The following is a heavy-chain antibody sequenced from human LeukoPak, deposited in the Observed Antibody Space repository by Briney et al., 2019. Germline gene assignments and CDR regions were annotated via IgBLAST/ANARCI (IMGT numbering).Heavy chain of an antibody. CDR3: AKCYDTSGRRASDI. Sequence: GGSLRLSCAASGFTFSSYAMNWVRQAPGKGMEWVSAISVDGSHTYYADSVKGRFTISRDNSKNTLSLQMNSLRAEDTAVYYCAKCYDTSGRRASDIWGQGTMVTVSS. CDR2: ISVDGSHT. D-gene: IGHD3-22*01. CDR1: GFTFSSYA. J-gene: IGHJ3*02. V-gene: IGHV3-23*01.